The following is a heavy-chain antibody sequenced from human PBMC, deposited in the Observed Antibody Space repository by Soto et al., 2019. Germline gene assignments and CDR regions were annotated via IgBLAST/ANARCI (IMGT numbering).Heavy chain of an antibody. CDR1: GGSFSGYY. J-gene: IGHJ4*02. D-gene: IGHD1-20*01. V-gene: IGHV4-34*01. CDR2: INHGGST. Sequence: PSETLSLTCXVXGGSFSGYYGRGIRQPPGKGLEWIGEINHGGSTNYNPSLKSRVTISIDTSKNQFSLKLSSVTAADTAVYYCARSNREEITGTTWLYYFDYWGQGTLVTVSS. CDR3: ARSNREEITGTTWLYYFDY.